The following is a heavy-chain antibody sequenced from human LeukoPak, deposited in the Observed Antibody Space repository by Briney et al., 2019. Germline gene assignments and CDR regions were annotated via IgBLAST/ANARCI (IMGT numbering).Heavy chain of an antibody. CDR1: GGPITGYY. D-gene: IGHD4-17*01. V-gene: IGHV4-59*01. Sequence: KPSETLSLTCTVPGGPITGYYWSWIRQPPGKGLGWIGYIYYSGSTNYNPSLRSRVTMSVDKSRDQFSLKVNSVTAMDTAVYYCARYDGDDNNFDYWGQGTLVTVSS. CDR3: ARYDGDDNNFDY. CDR2: IYYSGST. J-gene: IGHJ4*02.